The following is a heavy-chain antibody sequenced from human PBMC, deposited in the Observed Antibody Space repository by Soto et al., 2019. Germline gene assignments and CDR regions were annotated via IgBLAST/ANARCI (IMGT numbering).Heavy chain of an antibody. D-gene: IGHD3-22*01. V-gene: IGHV1-69*01. J-gene: IGHJ5*02. CDR1: GGTFSSYA. CDR2: IIPIFGTA. Sequence: QVQLVQSGAEVKKPGSSVKVSCKASGGTFSSYAISWVRQAPGQGLEWRGGIIPIFGTANYAQKFQGRVTITADESTSTAYMALSSLRSEDTAVYYCARGPRGVSSGFRSVGFAPWGQGTLVPVSS. CDR3: ARGPRGVSSGFRSVGFAP.